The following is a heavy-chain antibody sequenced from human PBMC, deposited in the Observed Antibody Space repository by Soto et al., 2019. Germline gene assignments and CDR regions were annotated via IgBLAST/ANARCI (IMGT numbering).Heavy chain of an antibody. D-gene: IGHD1-26*01. Sequence: QVQLVESGGGGVQPGRSLRLSCAASGFTFSTYGMHWVRQAPGKGLEWVAVISYDGSNKYYADSVKGRFTISRDNSKNTVYLQMNSLKAEDTAVYYCARDLRRYSGSYTPDYWGQGTLVTVSS. V-gene: IGHV3-30*19. CDR2: ISYDGSNK. CDR1: GFTFSTYG. CDR3: ARDLRRYSGSYTPDY. J-gene: IGHJ4*02.